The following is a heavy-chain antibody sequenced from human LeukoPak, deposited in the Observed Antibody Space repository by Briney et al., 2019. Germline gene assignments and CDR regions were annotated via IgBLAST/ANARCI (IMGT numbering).Heavy chain of an antibody. D-gene: IGHD5-18*01. CDR1: GGTFSSYA. CDR3: ASKRGYSYGLDY. J-gene: IGHJ4*02. V-gene: IGHV1-69*13. Sequence: SVKVSCKASGGTFSSYAISWVRQAPGQGLEWMGGIIPIFGTANYAQKFQGRVTITADESTSTGYMELSSLRSEDTAVYYCASKRGYSYGLDYWGQGILVTVSP. CDR2: IIPIFGTA.